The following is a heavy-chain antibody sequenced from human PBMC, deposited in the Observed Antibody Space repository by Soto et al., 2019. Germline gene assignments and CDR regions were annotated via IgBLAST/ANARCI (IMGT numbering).Heavy chain of an antibody. CDR2: IYYSGST. CDR3: ARDGGSSSWYSPDYYYYYGMDV. V-gene: IGHV4-59*01. Sequence: EPLSLTCTVSGGSISSYYWSWIRQPPGKGLEWIGYIYYSGSTNYNPSLKSRVTISVDTSKNQFSLKLSSVTAADTAVYYCARDGGSSSWYSPDYYYYYGMDVWRQGTTVTVSS. CDR1: GGSISSYY. D-gene: IGHD6-13*01. J-gene: IGHJ6*02.